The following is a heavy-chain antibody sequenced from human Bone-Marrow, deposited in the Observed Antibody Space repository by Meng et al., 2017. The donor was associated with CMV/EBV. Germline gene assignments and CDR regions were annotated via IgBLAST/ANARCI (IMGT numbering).Heavy chain of an antibody. CDR3: AREEGGSILLVQASN. D-gene: IGHD3-16*01. J-gene: IGHJ4*02. CDR2: MNPNSGNT. V-gene: IGHV1-8*01. Sequence: ASVKVSCKAPGYTFTSYDINWVRQATGQGLEWMGWMNPNSGNTGYAQKFQGRVTMTRNTSISTAYMELSSLRSEDTAVYYCAREEGGSILLVQASNWGQGTLVTVSS. CDR1: GYTFTSYD.